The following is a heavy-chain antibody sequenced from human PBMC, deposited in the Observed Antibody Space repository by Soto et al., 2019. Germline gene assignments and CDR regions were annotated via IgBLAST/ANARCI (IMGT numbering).Heavy chain of an antibody. D-gene: IGHD2-2*02. V-gene: IGHV3-7*01. J-gene: IGHJ6*03. CDR1: GFTFSSYW. CDR2: IKQDGSEK. CDR3: ARDQGYCSSTSCYTYYMDV. Sequence: GGSLRLSCAASGFTFSSYWMSWVRQAPGKGLEWVANIKQDGSEKYYVDSVKDRFTISRDNAKNSLYLQMNSLRAEDTAVYYCARDQGYCSSTSCYTYYMDVWDKGTTVTVSS.